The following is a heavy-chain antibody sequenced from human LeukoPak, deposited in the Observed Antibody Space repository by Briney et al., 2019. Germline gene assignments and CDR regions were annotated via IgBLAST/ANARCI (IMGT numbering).Heavy chain of an antibody. V-gene: IGHV3-23*01. CDR1: GFTFTTYA. CDR3: AKDRHGDYGLGALDI. Sequence: GGSLRLSCAASGFTFTTYALSWVRQAPGKGLEWVSTISTTGGSTYYADSVKGRFTISRDNSKNTLYLQMNSLGAVDTALYYCAKDRHGDYGLGALDIWGQGTMVTVSS. CDR2: ISTTGGST. D-gene: IGHD4-17*01. J-gene: IGHJ3*02.